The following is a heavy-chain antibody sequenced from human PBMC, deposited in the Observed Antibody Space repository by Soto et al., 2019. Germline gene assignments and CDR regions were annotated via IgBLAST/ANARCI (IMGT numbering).Heavy chain of an antibody. CDR3: ARVNTSLVEHFHC. CDR1: GFRVSATS. D-gene: IGHD3-16*01. V-gene: IGHV3-53*01. CDR2: MHRGGTT. Sequence: GGSLRLSCAVSGFRVSATSISWVRQATGKGLEWVSLMHRGGTTDNADSVKGRLPTPPHKPTNTLYLHMNGLRVEETAVYYCARVNTSLVEHFHCWGQGILVTVSS. J-gene: IGHJ4*02.